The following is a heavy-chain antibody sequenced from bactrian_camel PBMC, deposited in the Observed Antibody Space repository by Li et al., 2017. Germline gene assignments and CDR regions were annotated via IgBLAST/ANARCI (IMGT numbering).Heavy chain of an antibody. D-gene: IGHD4*01. CDR1: GNSHLSAT. CDR2: IYNGGVYT. Sequence: VQLVESGGGSAQAGGSLRLSCSATGNSHLSATMAWFRQAPGKQREGVAVIYNGGVYTYHADSVKGRFTISQDSAKNTVYLQMNDLKPEDTAVYHCVATASGWRLYGDCARVLLNWTPGTQVTVS. V-gene: IGHV3S54*01. J-gene: IGHJ4*01.